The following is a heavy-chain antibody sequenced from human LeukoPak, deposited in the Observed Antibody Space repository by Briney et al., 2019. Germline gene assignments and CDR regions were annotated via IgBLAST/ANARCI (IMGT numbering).Heavy chain of an antibody. CDR1: GFTFSSYA. CDR3: AKDYYYDSSGYYLFDP. Sequence: TGGSLRLSCAASGFTFSSYAMSWVRQAPGKGLEWVSAISGSGGSTYYADSVKGRFTISRDNSKNTLYLQMNSLRAEDTAVYYCAKDYYYDSSGYYLFDPWGQGTLVTVSS. V-gene: IGHV3-23*01. CDR2: ISGSGGST. D-gene: IGHD3-22*01. J-gene: IGHJ5*02.